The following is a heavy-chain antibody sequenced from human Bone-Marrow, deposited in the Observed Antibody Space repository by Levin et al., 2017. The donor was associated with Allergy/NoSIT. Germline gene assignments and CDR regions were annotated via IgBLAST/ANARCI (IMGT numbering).Heavy chain of an antibody. CDR2: ISYDGSNK. Sequence: SCAASGFTFSSYAMHWVRQAPGKGLEWVAVISYDGSNKYYADSVKGRFTISRDNSKNTLYLQMNSLRAEDTAVYYCARGPHGQWWLAFDYWGQGTLVTVSS. V-gene: IGHV3-30*04. CDR3: ARGPHGQWWLAFDY. CDR1: GFTFSSYA. D-gene: IGHD2-15*01. J-gene: IGHJ4*02.